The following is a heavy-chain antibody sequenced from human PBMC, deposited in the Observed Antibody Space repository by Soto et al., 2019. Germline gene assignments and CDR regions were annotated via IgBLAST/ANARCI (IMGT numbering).Heavy chain of an antibody. CDR3: AREGRERDFWSGYSGVSGVDY. Sequence: PSETLSLTCTVSGGSISSYYWSWIRQPPGKGLEWIGDIYYSGSTNYNPSLQSRVTISVDTSKSQFSLKLSSVTAADTAVYYCAREGRERDFWSGYSGVSGVDYWGQGTLVTVSS. D-gene: IGHD3-3*01. V-gene: IGHV4-59*01. CDR2: IYYSGST. CDR1: GGSISSYY. J-gene: IGHJ4*02.